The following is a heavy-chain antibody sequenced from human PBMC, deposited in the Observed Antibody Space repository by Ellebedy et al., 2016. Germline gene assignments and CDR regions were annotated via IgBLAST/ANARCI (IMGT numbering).Heavy chain of an antibody. CDR1: GDSVSSNSAA. CDR3: ARDTSIAVAGPSYYYYGMDV. V-gene: IGHV6-1*01. Sequence: SQTLSLTXXISGDSVSSNSAAWNWIRQSPSRGLEWLGRTYYRSKWYNDYAVSVKSRITINPDTSKNQFSLQLNSVTPEDTAVYYCARDTSIAVAGPSYYYYGMDVWGQGTTVTVSS. D-gene: IGHD6-19*01. CDR2: TYYRSKWYN. J-gene: IGHJ6*02.